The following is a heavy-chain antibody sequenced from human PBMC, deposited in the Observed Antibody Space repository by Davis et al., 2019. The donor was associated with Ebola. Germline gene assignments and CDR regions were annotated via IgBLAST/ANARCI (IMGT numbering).Heavy chain of an antibody. D-gene: IGHD3-16*01. V-gene: IGHV5-51*01. Sequence: GESLKISCKGSGYSFTSYWIGWVRQMPGKGLEWMGIIYPGDSDTRYSPSFQGQVTISADKSIGTAYLQWSSLKASDTAMYYCARRFNSYGYLVDYWGQGTLVTVSS. J-gene: IGHJ4*02. CDR2: IYPGDSDT. CDR3: ARRFNSYGYLVDY. CDR1: GYSFTSYW.